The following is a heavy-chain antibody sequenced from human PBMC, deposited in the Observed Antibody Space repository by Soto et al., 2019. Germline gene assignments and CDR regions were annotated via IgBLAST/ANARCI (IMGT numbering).Heavy chain of an antibody. CDR1: GDSLSSGDYY. CDR3: ARTSYIVVVIRWFDP. CDR2: IHYTGRT. D-gene: IGHD2-21*01. V-gene: IGHV4-30-4*01. J-gene: IGHJ5*02. Sequence: SETLSLTCTVSGDSLSSGDYYWSWIRQPPGKGPEWIGYIHYTGRTYYNPSLKSRITLSVDTSKNQFSLKLSSVTAADTAVYYCARTSYIVVVIRWFDPWGQGTLVPVSS.